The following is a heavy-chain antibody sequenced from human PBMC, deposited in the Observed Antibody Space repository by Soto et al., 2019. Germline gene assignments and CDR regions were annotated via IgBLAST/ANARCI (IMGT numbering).Heavy chain of an antibody. Sequence: SSETLSLTCAVYGGSFSGYYWSWIRQPPGKWLEWIGEINHSGSTNYNPSLKSRVTISVDTSKNQFSLKLSSVTAADTAVYYCARLRNWGSSWYPGGGYYYYGMDVWGQGXTVTVYS. CDR2: INHSGST. J-gene: IGHJ6*02. CDR1: GGSFSGYY. V-gene: IGHV4-34*01. CDR3: ARLRNWGSSWYPGGGYYYYGMDV. D-gene: IGHD6-13*01.